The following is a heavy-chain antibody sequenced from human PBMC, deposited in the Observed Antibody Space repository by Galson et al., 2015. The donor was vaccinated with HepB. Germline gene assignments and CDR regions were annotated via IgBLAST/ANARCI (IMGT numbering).Heavy chain of an antibody. CDR3: ARDVDSSGYYYLDY. CDR2: IYYSGST. CDR1: GGSISSGGYY. V-gene: IGHV4-31*03. J-gene: IGHJ4*02. D-gene: IGHD3-22*01. Sequence: TLSLTCTVSGGSISSGGYYWSWIRQHPGKGLEWIGYIYYSGSTYYNPSLKSRVTISVDTSKNQFSLKLSSVTAADTAVYYCARDVDSSGYYYLDYWGQGTLVTVSS.